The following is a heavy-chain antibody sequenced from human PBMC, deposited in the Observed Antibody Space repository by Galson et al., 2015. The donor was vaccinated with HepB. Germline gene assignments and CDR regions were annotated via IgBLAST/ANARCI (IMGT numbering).Heavy chain of an antibody. Sequence: CAISGDSVSSDSATWNWIRQSPSRGLEWLGRTYYRSKWYNDYPVPVKSRITINPDTSKNQFSLQLNSVTPEDTAVYYCARASRGHFDDWGQGTLVTVSS. J-gene: IGHJ4*02. V-gene: IGHV6-1*01. CDR1: GDSVSSDSAT. CDR2: TYYRSKWYN. CDR3: ARASRGHFDD.